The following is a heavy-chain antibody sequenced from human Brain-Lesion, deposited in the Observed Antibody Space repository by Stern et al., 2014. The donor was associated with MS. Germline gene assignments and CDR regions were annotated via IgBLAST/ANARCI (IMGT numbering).Heavy chain of an antibody. CDR1: GGAVSSGDRY. Sequence: VQLVESGPGLVKPSPTLSLTCTVSGGAVSSGDRYRSWIRQPPAKGLEWIGHISYSGNTYYNPYLESRVTISMDRSKNQFSLKLRSVTAADTAVYYCARVTEFLRFFYPDYWGQGIRVTVSS. V-gene: IGHV4-30-4*08. CDR3: ARVTEFLRFFYPDY. CDR2: ISYSGNT. D-gene: IGHD3-3*01. J-gene: IGHJ4*02.